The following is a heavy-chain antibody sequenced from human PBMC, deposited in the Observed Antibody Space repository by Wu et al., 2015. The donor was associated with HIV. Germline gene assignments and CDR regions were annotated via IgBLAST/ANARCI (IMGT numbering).Heavy chain of an antibody. CDR2: ISGYNGDT. CDR3: ARCERTTVSALDF. J-gene: IGHJ3*01. Sequence: QVQLVQSGAEVKKPGASVKVSCKPSGYTFSKYGVSWVRQAPGQGLEWMGWISGYNGDTEYAQKFQGRVTITTDTSTSTAYMDLRSLRSDDTAVYYCARCERTTVSALDFWGQGTMVTVSS. CDR1: GYTFSKYG. D-gene: IGHD4-11*01. V-gene: IGHV1-18*01.